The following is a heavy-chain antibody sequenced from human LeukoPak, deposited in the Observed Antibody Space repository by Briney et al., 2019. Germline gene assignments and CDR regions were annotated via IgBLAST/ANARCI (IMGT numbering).Heavy chain of an antibody. D-gene: IGHD2-15*01. V-gene: IGHV4-59*01. Sequence: SETLSLTCTVSGGSISSYYWSWIRQPPGKGLEWIGYIYYSGSTNYNPSLKSRVTISVDTSKNQFSLKLSSVTAADTAVYYCARGDDHCSGGSCRHFDYWGQGTLVTVSS. CDR3: ARGDDHCSGGSCRHFDY. CDR2: IYYSGST. J-gene: IGHJ4*02. CDR1: GGSISSYY.